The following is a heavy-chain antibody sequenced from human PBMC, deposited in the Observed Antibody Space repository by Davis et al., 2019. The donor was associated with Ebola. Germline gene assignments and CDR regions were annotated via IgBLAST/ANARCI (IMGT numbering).Heavy chain of an antibody. J-gene: IGHJ6*02. D-gene: IGHD1-20*01. CDR1: GYTFTSYG. V-gene: IGHV1-18*01. Sequence: AASVKVSCKASGYTFTSYGISWVRQAPGQGLEWMGWISAYNGNTNYAQKLQGRVTMTTDTSTSTAYMELRSLRSDDTAVYYCARSGYNWNDRAGYYYYYGMDVWGQGTTVTVSS. CDR3: ARSGYNWNDRAGYYYYYGMDV. CDR2: ISAYNGNT.